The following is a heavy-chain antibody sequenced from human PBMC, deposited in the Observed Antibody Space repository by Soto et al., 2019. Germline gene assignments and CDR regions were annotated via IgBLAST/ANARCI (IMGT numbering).Heavy chain of an antibody. V-gene: IGHV3-64D*08. CDR1: GFTFSSYA. CDR2: ISSNGGST. Sequence: GGSLRLSCSASGFTFSSYAMHWVRQAPGKGLEYVSAISSNGGSTYYADSVKGRFTISRDNSKNTLYLQMSSLRAEDTAVYYCVKLWFSGAVAPPDYWGQGTLVTVSS. D-gene: IGHD6-19*01. J-gene: IGHJ4*02. CDR3: VKLWFSGAVAPPDY.